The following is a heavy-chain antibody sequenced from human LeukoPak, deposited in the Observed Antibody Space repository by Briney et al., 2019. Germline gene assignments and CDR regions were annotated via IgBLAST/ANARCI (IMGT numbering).Heavy chain of an antibody. CDR2: FDPEDGET. Sequence: ASVKVSCKVSGYTLTELSMHWVRQAPGKGLEWMGGFDPEDGETIYAQKFQGRVTMTEDTSTDTAYMELSSLRSEDTAVYYCATDRGDRVGYVWGSYRSLDCWGQGTLVTVSS. CDR1: GYTLTELS. J-gene: IGHJ4*02. CDR3: ATDRGDRVGYVWGSYRSLDC. D-gene: IGHD3-16*02. V-gene: IGHV1-24*01.